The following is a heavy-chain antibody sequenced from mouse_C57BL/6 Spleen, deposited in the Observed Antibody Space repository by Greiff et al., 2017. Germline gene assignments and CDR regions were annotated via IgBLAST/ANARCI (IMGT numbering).Heavy chain of an antibody. CDR3: ARWDDYDDGYWYFDV. CDR1: GFTFTAYY. CDR2: IRNKANGYTT. Sequence: EVKLVESGGGLVQPGGSLSLSCAASGFTFTAYYMSWVRQPPGKALEWLGFIRNKANGYTTEYSASVKGRFTISRDNSQSILYLQMNALRAEVSATYYCARWDDYDDGYWYFDVWGTGTTVTVSS. D-gene: IGHD2-4*01. J-gene: IGHJ1*03. V-gene: IGHV7-3*01.